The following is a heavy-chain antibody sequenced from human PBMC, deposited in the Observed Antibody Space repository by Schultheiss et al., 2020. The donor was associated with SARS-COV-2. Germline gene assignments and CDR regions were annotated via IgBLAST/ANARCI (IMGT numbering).Heavy chain of an antibody. CDR3: ARFYLAGYSSSWSRHYYYGMDV. J-gene: IGHJ6*02. CDR1: GGSVSSGSYY. D-gene: IGHD6-13*01. Sequence: SETLSLTCTVSGGSVSSGSYYWSWIRQPPGKGLEWIGYIYYSGSTNYNPSLKSRVTISVDTSKNQFSLKLSSVTAADTAVYYCARFYLAGYSSSWSRHYYYGMDVWGQGTTVTVSS. V-gene: IGHV4-61*01. CDR2: IYYSGST.